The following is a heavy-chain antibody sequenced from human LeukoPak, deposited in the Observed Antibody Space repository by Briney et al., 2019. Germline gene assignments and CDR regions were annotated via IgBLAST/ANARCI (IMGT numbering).Heavy chain of an antibody. D-gene: IGHD1-1*01. CDR1: GASFSGYY. V-gene: IGHV4-34*01. J-gene: IGHJ4*02. CDR3: ARATLQLERRPFDY. CDR2: INHSGST. Sequence: PSETLSLTCAVYGASFSGYYWSWTRQPPGKGLEWIGEINHSGSTNYNPSLKSRVTISEDTSKNQFSLKLSSVTAADTAVYYCARATLQLERRPFDYWGQGTLVTVSS.